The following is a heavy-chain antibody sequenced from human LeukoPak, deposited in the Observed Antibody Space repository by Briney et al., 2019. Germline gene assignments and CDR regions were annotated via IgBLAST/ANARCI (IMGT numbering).Heavy chain of an antibody. J-gene: IGHJ4*02. V-gene: IGHV4-39*07. CDR1: GGSISSSSYY. CDR3: ARVKSSGWYPYYFDY. CDR2: IYYSGST. D-gene: IGHD6-19*01. Sequence: SETLSLTCTVSGGSISSSSYYWGWIRQPPGKGLEWIGSIYYSGSTYYNPSLKSRVTISVDTSKNQFSLKLSSVTAADTAVYYCARVKSSGWYPYYFDYWGQGTLVTVSS.